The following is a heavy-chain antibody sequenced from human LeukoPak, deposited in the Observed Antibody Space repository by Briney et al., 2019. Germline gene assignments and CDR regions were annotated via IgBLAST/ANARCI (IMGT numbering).Heavy chain of an antibody. V-gene: IGHV4-39*07. CDR3: AREDYYDSSGYYRPLYYYYMDV. J-gene: IGHJ6*03. Sequence: SETLSLTCTVSGGSLSSSSYYWGWIRQPPGKGLEWIGSIYYSGSTYYNPSLKCRVTISVDTSKNQFSLKLSSVTAADTAVYYCAREDYYDSSGYYRPLYYYYMDVWGKGTTVTVSS. CDR1: GGSLSSSSYY. CDR2: IYYSGST. D-gene: IGHD3-22*01.